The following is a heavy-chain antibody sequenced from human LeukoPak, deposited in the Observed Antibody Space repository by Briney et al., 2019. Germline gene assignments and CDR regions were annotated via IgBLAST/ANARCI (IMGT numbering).Heavy chain of an antibody. CDR1: GGSFSGYY. V-gene: IGHV4-34*01. Sequence: PSETLSLTCAVYGGSFSGYYWSWIRQPPGKGLEWIGEINHSGSTNYNPSLKSRVTISVDTSKNQFSLKLSSVTAADTAVYYCARGPRMRYTAIVYWGQGTLVTVFS. D-gene: IGHD5-18*01. J-gene: IGHJ4*02. CDR3: ARGPRMRYTAIVY. CDR2: INHSGST.